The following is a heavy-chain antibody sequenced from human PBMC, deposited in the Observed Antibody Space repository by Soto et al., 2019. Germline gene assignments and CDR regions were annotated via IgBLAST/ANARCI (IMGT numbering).Heavy chain of an antibody. CDR2: IYYSGST. CDR1: GGSISSGGYY. J-gene: IGHJ5*02. CDR3: ARGVEDIVAQTYSPNWFDP. Sequence: SETLSLTCTVSGGSISSGGYYWSWIRQHPGKGLEWIGYIYYSGSTYYNPSLKSRVTISVDTSKNQFSLKLSSVTAADTAVYYCARGVEDIVAQTYSPNWFDPWGQGTLVTVSS. D-gene: IGHD2-15*01. V-gene: IGHV4-31*03.